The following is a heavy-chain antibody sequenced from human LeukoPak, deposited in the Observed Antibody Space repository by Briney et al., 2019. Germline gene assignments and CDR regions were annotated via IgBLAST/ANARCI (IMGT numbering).Heavy chain of an antibody. Sequence: GRSLRLSCAASGFTFSSYAKHWVRQAPGKGLEWVAVISYDGSNKYYADSVKGRFTISRDNSKNTLYLQMNSLRAEDTAVYYCARVYSSRSQGLDYWGQGTLVTVSS. CDR1: GFTFSSYA. J-gene: IGHJ4*02. CDR2: ISYDGSNK. D-gene: IGHD6-13*01. CDR3: ARVYSSRSQGLDY. V-gene: IGHV3-30-3*01.